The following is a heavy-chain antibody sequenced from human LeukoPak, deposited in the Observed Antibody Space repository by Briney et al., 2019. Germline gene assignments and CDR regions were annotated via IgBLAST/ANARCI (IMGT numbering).Heavy chain of an antibody. D-gene: IGHD3-10*02. CDR3: ARDLHYYVAMDV. CDR1: GFTFSSYA. V-gene: IGHV3-23*01. J-gene: IGHJ6*02. Sequence: GGSLRLSCAASGFTFSSYAFIWVRQAPGKGLEWVSSVSGSGARTFYADSVKGRFTISRDNSKSMLFLQLNSLRAEDTALYYCARDLHYYVAMDVWGQGTTVTVSS. CDR2: VSGSGART.